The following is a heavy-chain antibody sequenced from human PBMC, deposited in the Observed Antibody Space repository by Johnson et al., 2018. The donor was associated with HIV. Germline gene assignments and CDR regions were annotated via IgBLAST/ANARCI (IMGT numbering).Heavy chain of an antibody. CDR2: VSYDGSTE. D-gene: IGHD3-3*01. CDR1: GFTFSSYW. V-gene: IGHV3-30*03. CDR3: ARGQGFWAFDI. J-gene: IGHJ3*02. Sequence: QVQLVESGGGLVQPGGSLRLSCAASGFTFSSYWMIWVRQAPGKGLEWVAVVSYDGSTEFYADSVKGRFTISRDNSKNTLFLQMNGLRPEDTAVYYCARGQGFWAFDIWGQGTMVTVSS.